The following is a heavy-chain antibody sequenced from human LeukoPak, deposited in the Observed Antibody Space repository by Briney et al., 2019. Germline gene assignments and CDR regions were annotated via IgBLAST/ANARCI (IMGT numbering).Heavy chain of an antibody. CDR1: GGSFSGYY. V-gene: IGHV4-34*01. CDR3: ARAPPRYYYGSGSRTGRDY. Sequence: PSETLSLTCAVYGGSFSGYYWSWIRQPPGKGLEWIGEINHSGSTNYNPSLKSGVTISVDTSKNQFFLKLGSFTAADKAVYYCARAPPRYYYGSGSRTGRDYWGQGTLVTVSS. D-gene: IGHD3-10*01. J-gene: IGHJ4*02. CDR2: INHSGST.